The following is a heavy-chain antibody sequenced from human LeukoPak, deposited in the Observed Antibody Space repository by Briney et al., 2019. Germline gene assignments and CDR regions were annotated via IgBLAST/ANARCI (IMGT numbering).Heavy chain of an antibody. CDR3: TRGSGGSKFDS. Sequence: PGRSLRLSCEASGFTFSTYGIHWVRQAPGKGLEWVALIWYDGSNKYYADPVKGRFTISRDNSKNTLYLQMSSLRAEDTAVYYCTRGSGGSKFDSWGQGTLVTVSS. CDR1: GFTFSTYG. J-gene: IGHJ4*02. D-gene: IGHD2-15*01. V-gene: IGHV3-33*01. CDR2: IWYDGSNK.